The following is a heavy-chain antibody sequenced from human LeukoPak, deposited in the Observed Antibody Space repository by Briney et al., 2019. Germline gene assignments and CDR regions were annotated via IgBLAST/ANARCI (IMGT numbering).Heavy chain of an antibody. J-gene: IGHJ5*02. V-gene: IGHV3-23*01. D-gene: IGHD6-13*01. CDR2: ISGSGGST. Sequence: GGAPRLSCAASGFTFSSYAMSWVRPAPRKGAEWGSAISGSGGSTYYADSVKGRFTISRDNSKNTLYLQMNSLRAEDTAVYYCAKDRRIAAAGTGWFDPWGQGTLVTVSS. CDR1: GFTFSSYA. CDR3: AKDRRIAAAGTGWFDP.